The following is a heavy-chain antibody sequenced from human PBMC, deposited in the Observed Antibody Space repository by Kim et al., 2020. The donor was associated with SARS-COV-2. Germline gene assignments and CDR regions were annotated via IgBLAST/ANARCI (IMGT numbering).Heavy chain of an antibody. CDR2: ISGSGGYT. J-gene: IGHJ1*01. D-gene: IGHD3-22*01. V-gene: IGHV3-23*01. CDR1: GFAFGSYA. CDR3: AKEPNSDSESSGYYFQD. Sequence: GGSLRLSCVASGFAFGSYAMSWVRQAPGKGLEWVSSISGSGGYTFYAESVKGRFTISRDNSKNTLYLQLNSLRAEDTAVYYCAKEPNSDSESSGYYFQDWGQGSLVAVSS.